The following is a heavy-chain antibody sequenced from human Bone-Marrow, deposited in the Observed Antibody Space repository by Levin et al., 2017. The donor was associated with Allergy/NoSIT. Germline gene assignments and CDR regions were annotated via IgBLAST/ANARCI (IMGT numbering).Heavy chain of an antibody. CDR2: INTITENP. V-gene: IGHV7-4-1*01. CDR1: GYTFTTYA. D-gene: IGHD5-18*01. CDR3: SREGVDAPLVVVY. Sequence: GESLKISCKASGYTFTTYAINWVRQAPGQGLEWMGWINTITENPTYAQGFTGRFVFSLDTSVSTAYLQIPSLKAEDTAVYYCSREGVDAPLVVVYWGQGTLVTVSS. J-gene: IGHJ4*02.